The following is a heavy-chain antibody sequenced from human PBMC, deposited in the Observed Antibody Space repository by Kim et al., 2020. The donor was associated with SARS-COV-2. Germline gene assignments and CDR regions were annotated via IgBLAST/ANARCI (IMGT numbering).Heavy chain of an antibody. CDR1: GDSVSGNSGA. CDR3: ERDPPHDDYGYGGFDF. V-gene: IGHV6-1*01. J-gene: IGHJ4*02. CDR2: TFYRSKWHT. Sequence: SQTLSLTCAISGDSVSGNSGAWNWIRQSPSRGLEWLGRTFYRSKWHTDYAVSVKSRITINADTFTNQVSLHLSSVTPEDTAVYYCERDPPHDDYGYGGFDFWGQGVRVTVPS. D-gene: IGHD4-17*01.